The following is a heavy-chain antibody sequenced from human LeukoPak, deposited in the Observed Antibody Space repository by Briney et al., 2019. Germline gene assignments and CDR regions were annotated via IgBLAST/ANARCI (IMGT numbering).Heavy chain of an antibody. J-gene: IGHJ4*02. CDR2: IKSKTDGGTT. D-gene: IGHD3-22*01. CDR3: ITFSMIVVVITD. V-gene: IGHV3-15*01. Sequence: GGSLRLSCAASGFTFNNAWMSWVRQAPGKGLGWVGRIKSKTDGGTTDYAAPVKGRFTISRDDSKNTLYLQMNSLKTEDTAVYYCITFSMIVVVITDWGQGTLVTVSS. CDR1: GFTFNNAW.